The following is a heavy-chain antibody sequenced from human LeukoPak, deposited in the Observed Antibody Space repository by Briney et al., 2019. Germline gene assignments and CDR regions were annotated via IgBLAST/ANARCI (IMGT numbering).Heavy chain of an antibody. D-gene: IGHD3-22*01. CDR2: ISAHNGNT. CDR1: GYTFTGYY. CDR3: ARVDPYWDSSGYDFPHLSY. Sequence: ASVKVSCKASGYTFTGYYMHWVRQATGQGLEWMGWISAHNGNTNYAQKLQGRVTMTTDTSTSTAYMELRSLRSDDTAVYYCARVDPYWDSSGYDFPHLSYWGQGTLVTVSS. V-gene: IGHV1-18*04. J-gene: IGHJ4*02.